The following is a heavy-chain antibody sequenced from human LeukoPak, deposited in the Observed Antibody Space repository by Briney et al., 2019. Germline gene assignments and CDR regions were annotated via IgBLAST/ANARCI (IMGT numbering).Heavy chain of an antibody. Sequence: PSETLSLTCTVSGGSISSYYWSWIRQPPGKGLEWIGYIYYSGRTNYNPSLKSRVTISVDTSKTQFSLKLSSVAAADTAVYYCATPGKTWGPFDYWGQGILVTVSS. V-gene: IGHV4-59*01. CDR2: IYYSGRT. CDR1: GGSISSYY. D-gene: IGHD7-27*01. J-gene: IGHJ4*02. CDR3: ATPGKTWGPFDY.